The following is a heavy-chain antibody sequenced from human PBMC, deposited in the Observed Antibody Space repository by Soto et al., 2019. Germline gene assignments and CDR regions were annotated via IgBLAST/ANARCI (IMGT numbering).Heavy chain of an antibody. V-gene: IGHV3-30*18. CDR1: GFTFRDYA. CDR2: VSHDGRNT. Sequence: VQMVESGGGVVQPGRSLRLSWAASGFTFRDYALHWVRQAPGKGLEWVAVVSHDGRNTHYAESVKGRFTISRDSSKNTVSLEMTSLRAEDTAVYYWAKGGRQWLVTSDFNYWGQGALVTVSS. J-gene: IGHJ4*02. CDR3: AKGGRQWLVTSDFNY. D-gene: IGHD6-19*01.